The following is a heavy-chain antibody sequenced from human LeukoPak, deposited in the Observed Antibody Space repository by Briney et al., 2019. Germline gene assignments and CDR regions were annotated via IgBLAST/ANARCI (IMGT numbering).Heavy chain of an antibody. D-gene: IGHD6-19*01. CDR3: ARHRYSSGWSNFDY. Sequence: SVKVSCKASGGTFISYAISWVRQAPGQGLEWMGGIIPIFGTANYAQKFQGRVTITADKSTSTAYMELSSLRSEDTAVYYCARHRYSSGWSNFDYWGHGTLVTVSS. CDR1: GGTFISYA. J-gene: IGHJ4*01. V-gene: IGHV1-69*06. CDR2: IIPIFGTA.